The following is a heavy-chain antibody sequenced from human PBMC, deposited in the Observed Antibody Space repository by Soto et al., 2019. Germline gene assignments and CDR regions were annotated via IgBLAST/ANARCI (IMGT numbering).Heavy chain of an antibody. J-gene: IGHJ4*02. V-gene: IGHV3-30-3*01. CDR1: GFTFSSYA. Sequence: GSLRLSCAASGFTFSSYAMHWVRQAPGKGLEWVAVISYDGSNKYYADSVKGRFTISRDNSKNTLYLQMNSLRAEDTAVYYCARDIAAAGPVYFDYWGQGTLVTVSS. CDR2: ISYDGSNK. CDR3: ARDIAAAGPVYFDY. D-gene: IGHD6-13*01.